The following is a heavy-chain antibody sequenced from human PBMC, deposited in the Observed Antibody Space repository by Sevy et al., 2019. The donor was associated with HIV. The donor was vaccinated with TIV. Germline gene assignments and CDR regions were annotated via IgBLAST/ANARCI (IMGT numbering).Heavy chain of an antibody. Sequence: ASVKVSCKVTGYTLTGFSMHWVRQTPGKGLEWMGTFDPEDGETIYAQKFQGRVIMTEDTSAETAHMDLSSLTSEDTAVYYCATTKDYYDSSGYPFDYWGQGTLVTVSS. CDR2: FDPEDGET. J-gene: IGHJ4*02. CDR3: ATTKDYYDSSGYPFDY. D-gene: IGHD3-22*01. V-gene: IGHV1-24*01. CDR1: GYTLTGFS.